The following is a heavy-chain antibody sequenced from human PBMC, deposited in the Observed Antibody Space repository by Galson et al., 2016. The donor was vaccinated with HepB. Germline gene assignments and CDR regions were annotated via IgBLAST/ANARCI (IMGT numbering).Heavy chain of an antibody. D-gene: IGHD3-10*01. CDR3: SGGSYFDY. CDR2: IKLDGSEE. Sequence: SLRLSCAASGFTFSSYWMNWVRQAPGKGLEWVANIKLDGSEENYEDSVKGRFTISRDNAKNSLYLQMNSLRAEDTAVYYCSGGSYFDYWGQGTLVTVSS. CDR1: GFTFSSYW. J-gene: IGHJ4*02. V-gene: IGHV3-7*01.